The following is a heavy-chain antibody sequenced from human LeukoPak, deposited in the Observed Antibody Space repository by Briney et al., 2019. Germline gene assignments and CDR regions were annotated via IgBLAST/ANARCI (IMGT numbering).Heavy chain of an antibody. CDR3: ARGFSSSWYYY. CDR1: GYSISSGYY. CDR2: IYHSGST. V-gene: IGHV4-38-2*02. Sequence: KASETLSLTCTVSGYSISSGYYWGWIRQPPGKGLEWIGSIYHSGSTNYNPSLKSRVTISVDTSKNQFSLKLSSVTAADTAVYYCARGFSSSWYYYWGQGTLVTVSS. D-gene: IGHD6-13*01. J-gene: IGHJ4*02.